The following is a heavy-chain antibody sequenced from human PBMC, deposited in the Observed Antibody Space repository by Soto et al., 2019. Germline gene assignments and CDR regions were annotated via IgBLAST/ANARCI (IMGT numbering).Heavy chain of an antibody. CDR3: AKDRRGYLGPFDY. V-gene: IGHV3-30*18. Sequence: GGSLRLSCAASGFTFSSYGMHWVRQAPGKGLEWVAVISYDGSNKYYADSVKGRFTISRDNSKNTLYLQMNSLRAEDTAVYYCAKDRRGYLGPFDYWGQGTLVTVSS. D-gene: IGHD6-13*01. CDR1: GFTFSSYG. J-gene: IGHJ4*02. CDR2: ISYDGSNK.